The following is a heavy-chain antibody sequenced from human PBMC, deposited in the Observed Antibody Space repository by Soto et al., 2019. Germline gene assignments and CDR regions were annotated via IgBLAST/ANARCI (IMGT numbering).Heavy chain of an antibody. J-gene: IGHJ6*02. CDR2: IKQDGSEK. CDR1: GFTFSSYW. D-gene: IGHD3-3*01. V-gene: IGHV3-7*03. Sequence: GGSLRLFCAASGFTFSSYWMSWVRQAPGKGLEWVANIKQDGSEKYYVDSVKGRFTISRDNAKNSLYLQMNSLRAEDTAVYYCARDYDFWSGYIQVDGMDVWGQGTTVTV. CDR3: ARDYDFWSGYIQVDGMDV.